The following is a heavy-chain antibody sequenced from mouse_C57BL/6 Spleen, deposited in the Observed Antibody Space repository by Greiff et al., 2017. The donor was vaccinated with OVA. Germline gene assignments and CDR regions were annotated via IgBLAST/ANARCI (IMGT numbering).Heavy chain of an antibody. CDR3: ARIRRGGYAMDY. Sequence: EVHLVESGGGLVKPGGSLKLSCAASGFTFSDYGMHWVRQAPEKGLEWVAYISSGSSTIYYADTVKGRFTISRDNAKNTLFLQMTSLRSEDTAMYYCARIRRGGYAMDYWGQGTSVTVSS. D-gene: IGHD2-12*01. CDR1: GFTFSDYG. V-gene: IGHV5-17*01. J-gene: IGHJ4*01. CDR2: ISSGSSTI.